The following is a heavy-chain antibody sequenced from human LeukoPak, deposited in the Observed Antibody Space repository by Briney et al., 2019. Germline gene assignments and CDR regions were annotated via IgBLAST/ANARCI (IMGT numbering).Heavy chain of an antibody. Sequence: SETLSLTCTVSGGSISSYYWSWIRQPAGKGLEWIGRIYTSGSTNYNPSLKSRVTMSVDTSKNQFSLKLSSVTAVDTAVYYCAHANIGYCSGGSCYKDAFDIWGQGTMVTVSS. D-gene: IGHD2-15*01. V-gene: IGHV4-4*07. CDR1: GGSISSYY. J-gene: IGHJ3*02. CDR2: IYTSGST. CDR3: AHANIGYCSGGSCYKDAFDI.